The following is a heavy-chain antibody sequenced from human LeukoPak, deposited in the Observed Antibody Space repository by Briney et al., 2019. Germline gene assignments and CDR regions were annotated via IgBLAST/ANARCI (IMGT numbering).Heavy chain of an antibody. V-gene: IGHV3-21*03. D-gene: IGHD2-21*01. CDR3: ARPMVEFCGGDCYTEKYFFDY. CDR1: GFTFSSYS. Sequence: GGSLRLSCAASGFTFSSYSMNWVRQAPGKGLEWVSSISSGSSYIYYADSVKGRFTISRDNAMNSLYLQMDSLRAEDTAVYYCARPMVEFCGGDCYTEKYFFDYWGQGSLVTVSS. J-gene: IGHJ4*02. CDR2: ISSGSSYI.